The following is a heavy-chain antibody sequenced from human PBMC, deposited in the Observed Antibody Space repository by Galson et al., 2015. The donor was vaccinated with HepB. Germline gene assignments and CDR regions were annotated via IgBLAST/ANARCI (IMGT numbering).Heavy chain of an antibody. CDR2: IIPIFGTA. J-gene: IGHJ4*02. CDR3: ARVLYHYYDSTEGGYYFDY. CDR1: GGTFSSYA. V-gene: IGHV1-69*06. Sequence: SVKVSCKASGGTFSSYAISWVRQAPGQGLEWMGGIIPIFGTANYAQKFQGRVTITADKSTSTAYMELSSLRSEDTAVYYCARVLYHYYDSTEGGYYFDYWGQGTLVTVSS. D-gene: IGHD3-22*01.